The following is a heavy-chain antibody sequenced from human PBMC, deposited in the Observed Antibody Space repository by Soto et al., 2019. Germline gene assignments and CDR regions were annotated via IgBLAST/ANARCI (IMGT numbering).Heavy chain of an antibody. CDR3: AKDLIIAVAPGGFDP. V-gene: IGHV3-23*01. CDR1: GFTFSSYA. Sequence: GGSLRLSCAASGFTFSSYAMSWVRQAPGKGLEWVSAISGSGGSTYYADSVKGRFTISRDNSKNTLYLQMNSLRAEDTAVYYCAKDLIIAVAPGGFDPWGQGTLVTVSS. D-gene: IGHD6-19*01. CDR2: ISGSGGST. J-gene: IGHJ5*02.